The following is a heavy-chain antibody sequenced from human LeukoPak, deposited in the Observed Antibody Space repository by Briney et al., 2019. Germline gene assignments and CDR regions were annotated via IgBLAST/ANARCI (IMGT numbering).Heavy chain of an antibody. CDR1: GFTFSSHG. Sequence: GGSLTLSCVASGFTFSSHGMHWVRQAPGKGLEWVGVIWFDGSQTYYADPVKGRFTISRDDSKNTLFLQMNSLRGDDTAVYFCAREATYYYRDFWGQGTLVTVSS. V-gene: IGHV3-33*01. CDR3: AREATYYYRDF. CDR2: IWFDGSQT. D-gene: IGHD3-10*01. J-gene: IGHJ4*02.